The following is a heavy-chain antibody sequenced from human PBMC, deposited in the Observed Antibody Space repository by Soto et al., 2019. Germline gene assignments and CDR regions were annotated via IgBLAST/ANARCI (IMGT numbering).Heavy chain of an antibody. V-gene: IGHV3-23*01. J-gene: IGHJ4*02. CDR1: AFSFSSYA. Sequence: GGSLRLSCVASAFSFSSYAMSWVRQAPGKGLEWVSAISGSGGSTYYADSVKGRFTISRDNSKNTLYLQMNSLRAEDTAVYYCANMLGYCSSTSCPEWGQGTLVTVSS. CDR2: ISGSGGST. D-gene: IGHD2-2*01. CDR3: ANMLGYCSSTSCPE.